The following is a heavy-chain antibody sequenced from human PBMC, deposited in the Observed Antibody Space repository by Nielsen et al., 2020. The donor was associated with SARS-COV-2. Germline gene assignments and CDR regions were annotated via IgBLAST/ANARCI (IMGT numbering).Heavy chain of an antibody. CDR2: ISYDGSNK. D-gene: IGHD4-17*01. V-gene: IGHV3-30*18. J-gene: IGHJ6*02. Sequence: WIRQPPGKGLEWVAVISYDGSNKYYADSVKGRFTISRDNSKNTLYLQMNSLRAEDTAVYYCAKDAGDYVVGYYYYGMDVWGQGTTVTVSS. CDR3: AKDAGDYVVGYYYYGMDV.